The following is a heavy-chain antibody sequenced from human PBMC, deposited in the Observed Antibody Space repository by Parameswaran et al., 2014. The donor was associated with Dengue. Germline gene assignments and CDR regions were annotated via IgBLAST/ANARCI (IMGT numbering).Heavy chain of an antibody. D-gene: IGHD3-22*01. J-gene: IGHJ4*02. Sequence: WIRQPPGKGLEWIGNIYYSGTTSYNPSLKSRVIISVDTSKNQFSLKLSSVTAADTAVYYCASMVYYYDSSGFCLDYWGQGILVTVSS. V-gene: IGHV4-39*07. CDR2: IYYSGTT. CDR3: ASMVYYYDSSGFCLDY.